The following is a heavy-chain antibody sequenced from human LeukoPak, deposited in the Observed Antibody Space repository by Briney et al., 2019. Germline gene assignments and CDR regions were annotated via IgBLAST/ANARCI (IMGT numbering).Heavy chain of an antibody. V-gene: IGHV3-64*01. CDR3: ARKGDGDGRYDY. CDR2: ISSNGGST. J-gene: IGHJ4*02. CDR1: GFTFSSYA. Sequence: GGSLRLSCAASGFTFSSYAMHWVRQAPGEGLEYVSAISSNGGSTHYTNSVKGRFTISRDNSKNTLYLQMGSLRAEDMAVYYCARKGDGDGRYDYWGQGTLVTVSS. D-gene: IGHD5-24*01.